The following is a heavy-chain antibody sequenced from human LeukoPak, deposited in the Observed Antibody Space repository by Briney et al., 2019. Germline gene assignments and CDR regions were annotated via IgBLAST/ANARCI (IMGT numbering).Heavy chain of an antibody. J-gene: IGHJ4*02. CDR1: GGSISNYY. Sequence: SETLSLTCTVSGGSISNYYWSWIRQPPGKGLEWIGYIYYSGSTSYNPSLKSRVTISVDTSKNQFSLKLSSVTAADTAVYYCTKIRYFDWLYFDYWGQGTLVTVSS. CDR2: IYYSGST. D-gene: IGHD3-9*01. V-gene: IGHV4-59*08. CDR3: TKIRYFDWLYFDY.